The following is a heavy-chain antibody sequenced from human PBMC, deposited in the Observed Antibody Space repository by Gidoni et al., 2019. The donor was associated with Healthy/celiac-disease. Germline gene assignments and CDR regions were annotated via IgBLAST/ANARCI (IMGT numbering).Heavy chain of an antibody. J-gene: IGHJ1*01. CDR2: LSDDGSNK. V-gene: IGHV3-30-3*01. Sequence: QVQLVESGGGVVQPGRSRRLSCAASGFTFSSYAMHWVRQAPGKGLEWVAVLSDDGSNKYYADSVKGRFTISRDNSKNTLYQQMNSLRAEDTAVYYCARLTEGGYQLLSGYFQHWGQGTLVTVSS. CDR1: GFTFSSYA. D-gene: IGHD2-2*01. CDR3: ARLTEGGYQLLSGYFQH.